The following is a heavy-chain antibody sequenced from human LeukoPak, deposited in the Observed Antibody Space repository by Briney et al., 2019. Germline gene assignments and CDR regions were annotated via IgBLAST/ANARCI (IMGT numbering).Heavy chain of an antibody. D-gene: IGHD6-6*01. CDR3: ARRCSSSCFDS. CDR2: IYPGDSDT. Sequence: GASVKVSCKASGGTFSSYAISWVRQMPGKGLEWMGMIYPGDSDTRYSPSFQGQVTISADRTISTAYLQWSSLKASDTAMYYCARRCSSSCFDSWGQGTLVTVSS. CDR1: GGTFSSYA. V-gene: IGHV5-51*01. J-gene: IGHJ4*02.